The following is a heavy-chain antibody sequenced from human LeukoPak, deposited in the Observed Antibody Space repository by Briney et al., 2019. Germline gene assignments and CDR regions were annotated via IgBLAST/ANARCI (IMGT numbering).Heavy chain of an antibody. CDR3: VRRYHDHSGYSRQFDY. CDR2: IYPGDSDT. D-gene: IGHD3-22*01. Sequence: LGESLNISCEGSGYSFNTYWIGWVRPMPGKGLEWMGIIYPGDSDTRYSPSFQGQVTISADTSIRTAYLQWSGLKTSYTAMYYCVRRYHDHSGYSRQFDYWGQGTLVTVSS. V-gene: IGHV5-51*01. CDR1: GYSFNTYW. J-gene: IGHJ4*02.